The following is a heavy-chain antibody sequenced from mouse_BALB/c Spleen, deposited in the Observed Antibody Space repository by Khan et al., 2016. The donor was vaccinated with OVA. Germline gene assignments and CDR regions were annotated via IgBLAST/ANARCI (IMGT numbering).Heavy chain of an antibody. V-gene: IGHV1S41*01. Sequence: DLVKPGASVKLSCKASGYTFTSYWINWIKQRTGQGLEWIGRIAPGSGSTSYNEMFKNKAILTVDTFYSNAYIQFSSLSSEDSAVLFCSISNYYGSGLYAIDYWGQGTSVTVSS. CDR2: IAPGSGST. D-gene: IGHD1-1*01. CDR1: GYTFTSYW. J-gene: IGHJ4*01. CDR3: SISNYYGSGLYAIDY.